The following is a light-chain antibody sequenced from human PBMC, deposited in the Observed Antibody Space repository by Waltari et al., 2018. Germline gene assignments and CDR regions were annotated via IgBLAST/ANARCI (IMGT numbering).Light chain of an antibody. CDR1: SGNIATYY. CDR3: QSYDRSNVV. J-gene: IGLJ2*01. V-gene: IGLV6-57*01. Sequence: NFMLTQPHPVSESPGKTVTISCTRSSGNIATYYGQSFQLGPGSSPTTLISEDNLRPPGVPDRFSGSIDSSSNSASLTISGLKTEDEADYYCQSYDRSNVVFGGGTKLTVL. CDR2: EDN.